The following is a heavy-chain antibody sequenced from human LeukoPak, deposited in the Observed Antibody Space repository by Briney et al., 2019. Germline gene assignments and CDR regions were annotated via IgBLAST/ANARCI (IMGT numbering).Heavy chain of an antibody. D-gene: IGHD3-10*01. V-gene: IGHV4-39*07. Sequence: SETLSLTCTVSGGSISSSSYYWGWIRQPPGKGLEWIGSIYYSGSTYYNPSLKSRVTISVDTSKNQFSLKLSSVTAADTAVYYCARDRAAPDGSGRPWGMDVWGQGTTVTVSS. J-gene: IGHJ6*02. CDR1: GGSISSSSYY. CDR2: IYYSGST. CDR3: ARDRAAPDGSGRPWGMDV.